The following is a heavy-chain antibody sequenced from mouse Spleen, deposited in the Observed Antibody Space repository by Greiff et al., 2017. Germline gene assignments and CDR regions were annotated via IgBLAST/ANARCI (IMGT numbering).Heavy chain of an antibody. CDR3: ASSYGVPFAY. CDR2: IYPGSGNT. Sequence: VQLVESGPELVKPGASVKMSCKASGYSFTSYYIHWVKQRPGQGLEWIGWIYPGSGNTKYNEKFKGKATLTADTSSSTAYMQFSSLTSEDSAVYYCASSYGVPFAYWGQGTLVTVSA. J-gene: IGHJ3*01. V-gene: IGHV1-66*01. D-gene: IGHD1-1*02. CDR1: GYSFTSYY.